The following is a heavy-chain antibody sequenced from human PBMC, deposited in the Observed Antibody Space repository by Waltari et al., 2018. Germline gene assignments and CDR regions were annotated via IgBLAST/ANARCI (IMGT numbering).Heavy chain of an antibody. CDR2: IYSGGST. Sequence: EVQLLESGGGLVQPGGSLRLSCAASGFTFSSYAMSWVRQAPGKGLEWVSVIYSGGSTYYADSVKGRFTISRDNSKNTLYLQMNSLRAEDTAVYYCAKIGTNTDDWGQGTLVTVSS. CDR3: AKIGTNTDD. CDR1: GFTFSSYA. V-gene: IGHV3-23*03. J-gene: IGHJ4*02. D-gene: IGHD5-12*01.